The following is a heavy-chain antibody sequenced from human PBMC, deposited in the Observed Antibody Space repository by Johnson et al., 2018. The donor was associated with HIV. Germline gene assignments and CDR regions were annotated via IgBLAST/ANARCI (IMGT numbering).Heavy chain of an antibody. CDR1: GFSFDEYG. CDR2: INWNGGST. J-gene: IGHJ3*02. CDR3: ARRGITIVADAFDI. V-gene: IGHV3-20*04. Sequence: VQLVESGGGVVRPGGSLRLSCAASGFSFDEYGMSWVRQAPGKGLEWVSDINWNGGSTAYAASVKGRFIIARDNARNSLYLQMNSLRAEDTAFYYCARRGITIVADAFDIWGQGTMVTVSS. D-gene: IGHD3-10*01.